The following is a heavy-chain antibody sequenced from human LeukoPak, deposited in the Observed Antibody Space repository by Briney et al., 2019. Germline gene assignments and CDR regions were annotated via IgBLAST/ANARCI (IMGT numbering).Heavy chain of an antibody. J-gene: IGHJ4*02. CDR2: IYSSGST. Sequence: SETLSLTCTVSGGSISSYYWSWIRQPPGKGLEWIGYIYSSGSTNYNPSLKSRVTISVDTSKNQFSLKLSSVTAADTAVYYCARGAHYYDTSGYLMPLNYWGQGTLVTVSS. V-gene: IGHV4-59*01. CDR3: ARGAHYYDTSGYLMPLNY. D-gene: IGHD3-22*01. CDR1: GGSISSYY.